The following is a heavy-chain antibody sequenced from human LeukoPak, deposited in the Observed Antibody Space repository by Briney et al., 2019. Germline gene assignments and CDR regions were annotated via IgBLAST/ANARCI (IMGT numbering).Heavy chain of an antibody. CDR1: GFTFSNYD. CDR2: IWYDGTNK. V-gene: IGHV3-33*01. D-gene: IGHD1-26*01. CDR3: ARGVGGSYLFDY. Sequence: PGRSLRLSCAASGFTFSNYDMHWVLQAPGKGMEWVAVIWYDGTNKYYADSVKGRFTISRDNSKNTLYLQMNSLRAEDTAVYYCARGVGGSYLFDYWGQGTLVTVSS. J-gene: IGHJ4*02.